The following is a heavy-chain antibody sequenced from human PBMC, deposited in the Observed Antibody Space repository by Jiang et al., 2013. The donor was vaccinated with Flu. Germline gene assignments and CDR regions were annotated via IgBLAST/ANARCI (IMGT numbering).Heavy chain of an antibody. D-gene: IGHD4-17*01. CDR3: ARVMGYGDSGADAFDI. CDR1: GGSISSGSYY. Sequence: GSGLVKPSQTLSLTCTVSGGSISSGSYYWSWIRQPAGKGLEWIGRIYTSGSTNYNPSLKSRVTISVDTSKNQFSLKLSSVTAADTAVYYCARVMGYGDSGADAFDIWGQGTMV. J-gene: IGHJ3*02. CDR2: IYTSGST. V-gene: IGHV4-61*02.